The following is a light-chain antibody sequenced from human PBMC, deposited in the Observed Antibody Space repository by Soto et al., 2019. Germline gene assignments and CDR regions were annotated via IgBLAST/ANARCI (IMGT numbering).Light chain of an antibody. J-gene: IGLJ2*01. V-gene: IGLV2-14*01. CDR2: DVR. Sequence: QSALTQPASVSGSPGQSITISCTGTSSDIGHYNFVSWYQQHPGKAPKLIICDVRNRPSGVSYRFSGSKSGNTASLTISGLQAEDEADYYCSSYRSSTVVFGGGTKRTVL. CDR1: SSDIGHYNF. CDR3: SSYRSSTVV.